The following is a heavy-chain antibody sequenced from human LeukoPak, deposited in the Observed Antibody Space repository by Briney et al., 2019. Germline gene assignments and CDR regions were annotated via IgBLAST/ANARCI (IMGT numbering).Heavy chain of an antibody. CDR1: GYTFTGYY. D-gene: IGHD5-18*01. CDR2: INPNSGGT. CDR3: ARVFGAALFDTAMDPFDY. Sequence: ASVKVSCKASGYTFTGYYMHWVRRAPGQGLEWMGWINPNSGGTNYAQKFQGRVTMTRDTSISTAYMELSRLRSDDTAVYYCARVFGAALFDTAMDPFDYWGQGTLVTVSS. J-gene: IGHJ4*02. V-gene: IGHV1-2*02.